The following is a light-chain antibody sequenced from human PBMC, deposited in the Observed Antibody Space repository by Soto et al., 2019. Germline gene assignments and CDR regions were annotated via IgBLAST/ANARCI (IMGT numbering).Light chain of an antibody. CDR1: QTIDNT. CDR3: QHRNNRPFS. CDR2: DAS. Sequence: IVMTQSPATLSLSPGERATLSCRASQTIDNTLAWYQRKPGQAPRLLIYDASTRATGVPARFSGSGSGTDFTPTITTLEPEDFAVYYCQHRNNRPFSFAPGPRWIS. J-gene: IGKJ3*01. V-gene: IGKV3-11*01.